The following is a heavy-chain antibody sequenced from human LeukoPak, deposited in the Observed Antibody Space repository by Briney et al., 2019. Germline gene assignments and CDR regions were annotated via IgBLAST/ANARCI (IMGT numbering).Heavy chain of an antibody. CDR3: ARDQYSHYGMDV. J-gene: IGHJ6*02. CDR1: GGSIGSGGYY. Sequence: SQTLSLTCTVSGGSIGSGGYYWSWIRQHPGKGLEWIGYIYYSGSTYYNPSLKSRVTISVDTSKNQFSLKLSSVTAADTAVYYCARDQYSHYGMDVWGQGTTVTVSS. D-gene: IGHD1-26*01. V-gene: IGHV4-31*03. CDR2: IYYSGST.